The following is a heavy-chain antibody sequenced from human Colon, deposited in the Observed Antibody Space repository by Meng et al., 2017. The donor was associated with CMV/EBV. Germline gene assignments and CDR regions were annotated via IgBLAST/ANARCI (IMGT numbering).Heavy chain of an antibody. CDR1: GGPVNTGSSY. CDR3: ARDVVYPYYFDS. D-gene: IGHD1-14*01. V-gene: IGHV4-61*01. Sequence: SETLSLTCTVSGGPVNTGSSYCSWIRQSPGKGLEWIGHVFYIGKTNYNPSLKSRVSMSIDPSKNQFSLRLTSVTPADTALYYCARDVVYPYYFDSWGQGIPVTVSS. J-gene: IGHJ4*02. CDR2: VFYIGKT.